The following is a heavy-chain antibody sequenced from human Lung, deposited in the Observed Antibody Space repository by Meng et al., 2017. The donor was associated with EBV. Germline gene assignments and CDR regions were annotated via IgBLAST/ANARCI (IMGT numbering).Heavy chain of an antibody. CDR2: INTNTGNP. Sequence: GKLVESVSECKKAGASVKVSCKAFGYTFTSYAMNWVRQAPGQGLEWMGWINTNTGNPTYAQGFTGRFVFSLDTSVSTAYLQISSLKAEDTAVYYCARETLGYCSSTSCYIGPPDYWGQGTLVTVSS. V-gene: IGHV7-4-1*02. D-gene: IGHD2-2*01. CDR1: GYTFTSYA. CDR3: ARETLGYCSSTSCYIGPPDY. J-gene: IGHJ4*02.